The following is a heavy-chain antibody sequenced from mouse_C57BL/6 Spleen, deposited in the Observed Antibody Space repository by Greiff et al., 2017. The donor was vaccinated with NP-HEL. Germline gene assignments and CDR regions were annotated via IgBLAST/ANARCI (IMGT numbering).Heavy chain of an antibody. CDR2: IDPSDSYT. Sequence: VQLQQPGAELVMPGASVKLSCKASGYTFTSYWMHWVKQRPGQGLEWIGEIDPSDSYTNYNQKFKGKSTLTVDKSSSTAYMQLSSLTSADSAVYYCARGGGDYDKGQGFDYWGQGTTLTVSS. D-gene: IGHD2-4*01. V-gene: IGHV1-69*01. J-gene: IGHJ2*01. CDR3: ARGGGDYDKGQGFDY. CDR1: GYTFTSYW.